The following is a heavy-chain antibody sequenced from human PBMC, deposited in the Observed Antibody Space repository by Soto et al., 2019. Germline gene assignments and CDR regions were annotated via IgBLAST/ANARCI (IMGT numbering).Heavy chain of an antibody. J-gene: IGHJ4*02. CDR1: GFTFISYW. CDR3: ARDLNFWSGYDY. CDR2: IKQDGSEK. D-gene: IGHD3-3*01. V-gene: IGHV3-7*01. Sequence: GGSLRLSCAASGFTFISYWMSWVRQAPGKGLEWVANIKQDGSEKYYVDSVKGRFTISRDNAKNSLYLQMNSLRAEDTAVYYCARDLNFWSGYDYWGQGTLVTVSS.